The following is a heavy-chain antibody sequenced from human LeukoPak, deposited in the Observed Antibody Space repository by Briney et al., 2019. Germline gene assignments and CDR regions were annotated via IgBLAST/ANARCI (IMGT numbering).Heavy chain of an antibody. CDR3: ARAAEAAAAD. J-gene: IGHJ4*02. V-gene: IGHV7-4-1*02. D-gene: IGHD6-13*01. Sequence: SVKVSCKGSGYTFTSYGMNWVRQAPRQEGEWVGWRKTNTGNPTYAHGFTGGFVFSLHTSLRTAYLQISSLKAENSAIYYCARAAEAAAADWGQGTLVTVSS. CDR1: GYTFTSYG. CDR2: RKTNTGNP.